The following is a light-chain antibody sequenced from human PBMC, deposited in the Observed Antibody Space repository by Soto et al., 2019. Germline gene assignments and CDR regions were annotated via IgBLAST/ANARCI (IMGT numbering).Light chain of an antibody. CDR2: EVS. V-gene: IGLV2-14*01. CDR1: SSDVGSYNY. CDR3: SSYITSNNLRV. J-gene: IGLJ1*01. Sequence: QSALTQPASVSGSPGQSITISCTGTSSDVGSYNYVSWYQQHPGKAPKLMIYEVSNRPSGVSDRFSGSKSGNTASLTISGLQADDEADYYCSSYITSNNLRVFGTGTKVTVL.